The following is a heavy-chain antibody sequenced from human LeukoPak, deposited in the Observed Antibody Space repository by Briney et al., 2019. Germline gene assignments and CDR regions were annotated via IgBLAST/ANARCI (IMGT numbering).Heavy chain of an antibody. Sequence: GGSLRLSCAASAFTFSDYSMNWVRQAPGKGLEWISYISGRSSTIYYADSVRGRFTISRDNAKNSMYLHMNSLRAEDTAVYYCTRDRLTSGSYFFDYWGQGTLVTVSS. D-gene: IGHD1-26*01. V-gene: IGHV3-48*01. CDR2: ISGRSSTI. CDR3: TRDRLTSGSYFFDY. J-gene: IGHJ4*02. CDR1: AFTFSDYS.